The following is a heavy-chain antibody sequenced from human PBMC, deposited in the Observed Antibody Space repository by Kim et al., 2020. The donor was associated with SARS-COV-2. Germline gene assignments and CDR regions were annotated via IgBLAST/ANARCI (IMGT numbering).Heavy chain of an antibody. Sequence: SETLSLTCTVSGGSISSSSYYWGWIRQPPGKGLEWIGSIYYSGSTYYNPSLKSRVTISVDTSKNQFSLKLSSVTAADTAVYYCASRGGVPPPYCSSTSCSKYWYFDLWGRGTLVTVSS. CDR2: IYYSGST. CDR3: ASRGGVPPPYCSSTSCSKYWYFDL. J-gene: IGHJ2*01. V-gene: IGHV4-39*01. D-gene: IGHD2-2*01. CDR1: GGSISSSSYY.